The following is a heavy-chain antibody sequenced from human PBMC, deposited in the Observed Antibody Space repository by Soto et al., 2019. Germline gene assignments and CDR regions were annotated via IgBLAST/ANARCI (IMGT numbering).Heavy chain of an antibody. CDR3: AKPGISSWGWYFDL. Sequence: SCAASVFTFSSYGMHWVRQAPGKGLEWVAVISYDGNNKYYADSVKGRFTISRDNSKNTLYLQMNSLRAEDTAVYYCAKPGISSWGWYFDLWGRGTLVTVSS. V-gene: IGHV3-30*18. CDR2: ISYDGNNK. CDR1: VFTFSSYG. D-gene: IGHD1-20*01. J-gene: IGHJ2*01.